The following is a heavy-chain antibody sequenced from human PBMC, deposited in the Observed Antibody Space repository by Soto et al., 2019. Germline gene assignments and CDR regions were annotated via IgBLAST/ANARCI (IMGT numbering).Heavy chain of an antibody. CDR2: IKQDGSQI. V-gene: IGHV3-7*01. D-gene: IGHD6-6*01. CDR3: ARIGYSSSSLDY. CDR1: GFTFSNYW. Sequence: PGGSLRLSCAASGFTFSNYWMTWVRQAPGKGLEWVANIKQDGSQIYFVDSLEGRFTISRDNAKKSVYLQMNSLRAEDTAVYYFARIGYSSSSLDYCGQGSLVTVSS. J-gene: IGHJ4*02.